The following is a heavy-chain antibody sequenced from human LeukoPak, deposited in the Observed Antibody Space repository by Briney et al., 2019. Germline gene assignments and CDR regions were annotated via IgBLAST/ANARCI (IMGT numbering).Heavy chain of an antibody. CDR1: GFTFSSYE. J-gene: IGHJ4*02. CDR2: ISSSGSTI. Sequence: GGSLRLSCAASGFTFSSYEMNWVRQAPGKGLEGVSYISSSGSTIYYADSVKGRFTISRDNAKNSLYLRMNSLRAEDTAVYYCARDPSGAYFDYWGQGTLVTVSS. D-gene: IGHD3-10*01. V-gene: IGHV3-48*03. CDR3: ARDPSGAYFDY.